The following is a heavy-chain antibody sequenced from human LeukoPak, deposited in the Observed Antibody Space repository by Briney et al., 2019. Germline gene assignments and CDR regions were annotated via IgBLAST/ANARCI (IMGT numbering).Heavy chain of an antibody. V-gene: IGHV3-48*01. Sequence: PGGSLRLSCVASGITFSSYSMNWVRQAPGTGLEWVSYISSFSGTINYADSVKGRFTISRDNAKNSLYLQMNSLRAEDTAVYYCARDQGGVGYWGQGTLVTVSS. CDR2: ISSFSGTI. D-gene: IGHD3-16*01. CDR1: GITFSSYS. J-gene: IGHJ4*02. CDR3: ARDQGGVGY.